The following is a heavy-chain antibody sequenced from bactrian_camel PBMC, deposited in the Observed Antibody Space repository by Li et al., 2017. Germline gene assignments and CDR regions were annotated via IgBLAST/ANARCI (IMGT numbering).Heavy chain of an antibody. J-gene: IGHJ4*01. CDR1: GYTDKTLC. Sequence: VQLVESGGGLVQPGGSLRLSCAASGYTDKTLCMGWFRQAPGKEREGVATIGAGEITRINYADSVKGRFTISRDNAKNTLYLELRSLKTEDTAMYYCGTALEWYFLKYWGQGTQVTVS. CDR3: GTALEWYFLKY. D-gene: IGHD2*01. V-gene: IGHV3S1*01. CDR2: IGAGEITRI.